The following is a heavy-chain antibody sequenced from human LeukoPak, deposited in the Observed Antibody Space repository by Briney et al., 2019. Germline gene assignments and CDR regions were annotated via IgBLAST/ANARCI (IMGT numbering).Heavy chain of an antibody. Sequence: GGSLRLSCAASGFTCSNYRMNWVRQAPGKGLEGVSYISSSSSTIYYADSVKGRFTISRDNAKNSLYLQMNSLRAEDTAVYYCARDMWELLHSYAYWGQGTLVTVSS. CDR2: ISSSSSTI. CDR3: ARDMWELLHSYAY. J-gene: IGHJ4*02. D-gene: IGHD1-26*01. V-gene: IGHV3-48*01. CDR1: GFTCSNYR.